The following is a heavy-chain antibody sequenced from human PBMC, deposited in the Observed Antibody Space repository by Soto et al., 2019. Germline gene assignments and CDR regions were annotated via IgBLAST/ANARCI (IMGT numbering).Heavy chain of an antibody. CDR1: GFSLSDSE. V-gene: IGHV3-73*02. Sequence: EVQLVESGGGLVQPGGSLKFSCAASGFSLSDSEIHWVRQASGKGLEWVGRIRRKVNNYATAYAASVKGRFTISRDDSKNTAYLQMNSMKIEDTAVYYCTRVVQLVLGAFDIWGPGTMVIVSS. J-gene: IGHJ3*02. CDR2: IRRKVNNYAT. CDR3: TRVVQLVLGAFDI. D-gene: IGHD6-6*01.